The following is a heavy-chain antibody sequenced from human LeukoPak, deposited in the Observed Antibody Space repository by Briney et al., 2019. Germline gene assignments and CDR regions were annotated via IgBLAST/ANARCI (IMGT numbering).Heavy chain of an antibody. CDR1: GFTFSNYW. CDR2: INEHGTIT. Sequence: GGSLRLSCAGSGFTFSNYWIHWVRQVPGKGLVWVSRINEHGTITDYADSVGGRFTTSRDNAKNTLYLQISSLRVDDPAACYCTRDRSGSHYYGGQGTLVTVSS. V-gene: IGHV3-74*01. CDR3: TRDRSGSHYY. D-gene: IGHD3-3*01. J-gene: IGHJ4*02.